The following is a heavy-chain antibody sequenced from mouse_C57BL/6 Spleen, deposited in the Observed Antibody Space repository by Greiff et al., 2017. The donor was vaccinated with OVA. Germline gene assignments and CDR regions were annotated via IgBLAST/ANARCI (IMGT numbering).Heavy chain of an antibody. V-gene: IGHV5-6*01. Sequence: EVMLVESGGDLVKPGGSLKLSCAASGFTFSSYGMSWVRQTPDKRLEWVATISSGGSYTYYPASVKGRFTISRDNAKNTLYLQMSSLKSEDTAMYYCARHYYGSSHWYFDVWGTGTTVTVSS. CDR3: ARHYYGSSHWYFDV. D-gene: IGHD1-1*01. J-gene: IGHJ1*03. CDR2: ISSGGSYT. CDR1: GFTFSSYG.